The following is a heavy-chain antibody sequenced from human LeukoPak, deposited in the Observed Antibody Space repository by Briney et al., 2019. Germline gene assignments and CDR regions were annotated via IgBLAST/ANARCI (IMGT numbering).Heavy chain of an antibody. CDR1: GGTFSSYA. J-gene: IGHJ5*02. D-gene: IGHD2-2*01. V-gene: IGHV1-69*05. Sequence: SVKVSCKASGGTFSSYAISWVRQAPGQGLEWMGGIIPIFGTANYAQKFQGRVTITTDESTSTAYMELSSLRSEDTAVYYCAGGEYQLVSGWFAPWAREPWSPSPQ. CDR2: IIPIFGTA. CDR3: AGGEYQLVSGWFAP.